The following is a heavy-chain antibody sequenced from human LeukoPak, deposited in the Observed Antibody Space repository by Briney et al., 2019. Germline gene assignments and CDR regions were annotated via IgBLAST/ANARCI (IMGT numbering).Heavy chain of an antibody. Sequence: GGSLRLSCAASGFTFSSYWMHWVRQAPGKGLEWVAVIWYDGSNAYYADSVKGRFTISRDNSKNTVYLQMNSLRAEDTAVYYCASYSSSSIAEYWGQGTLVTVSS. D-gene: IGHD6-6*01. V-gene: IGHV3-33*08. J-gene: IGHJ4*02. CDR3: ASYSSSSIAEY. CDR1: GFTFSSYW. CDR2: IWYDGSNA.